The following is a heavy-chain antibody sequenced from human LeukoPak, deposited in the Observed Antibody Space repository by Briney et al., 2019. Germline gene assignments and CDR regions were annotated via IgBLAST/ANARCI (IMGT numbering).Heavy chain of an antibody. CDR3: AKGGSSWSRCDY. Sequence: GGSLRLSCAASGFTFTSYAMGWVRQAPGKGLEWVSTISSSGESTYYAYSVKGRFTISRDNSKNTLYLQMSSLRAEDTAVYYCAKGGSSWSRCDYWGQGTLVTVSS. CDR1: GFTFTSYA. V-gene: IGHV3-23*01. CDR2: ISSSGEST. D-gene: IGHD6-13*01. J-gene: IGHJ4*02.